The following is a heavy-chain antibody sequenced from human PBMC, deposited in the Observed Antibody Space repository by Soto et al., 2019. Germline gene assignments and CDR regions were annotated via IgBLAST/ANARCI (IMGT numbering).Heavy chain of an antibody. CDR3: ARWGKTGGLDV. Sequence: QVQLVESGGGVVQPGTSLRVSCVGSGFTFRSYVIHWVRQAPGKGLEWVALTSYDGSDKYYGDSVRGRFTISRANSRNTVEIKKDSLRLEDTALYYCARWGKTGGLDVWGQGTLVSVSS. D-gene: IGHD3-16*01. CDR1: GFTFRSYV. V-gene: IGHV3-30*19. J-gene: IGHJ1*01. CDR2: TSYDGSDK.